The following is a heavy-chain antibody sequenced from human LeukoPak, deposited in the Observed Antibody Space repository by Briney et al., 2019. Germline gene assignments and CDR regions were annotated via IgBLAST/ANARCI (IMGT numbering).Heavy chain of an antibody. CDR3: ASGVWHSSSWYGTNY. J-gene: IGHJ4*02. CDR1: GGSFSGYY. CDR2: IYTSGST. V-gene: IGHV4-59*10. Sequence: SETLSLTCAVYGGSFSGYYWSWIRQPAGKGLEWIGRIYTSGSTNYNPSLKSRVTMSVDTSKNQFSLKLSSVTAADTAVYYCASGVWHSSSWYGTNYWGQGTLVTVSS. D-gene: IGHD6-13*01.